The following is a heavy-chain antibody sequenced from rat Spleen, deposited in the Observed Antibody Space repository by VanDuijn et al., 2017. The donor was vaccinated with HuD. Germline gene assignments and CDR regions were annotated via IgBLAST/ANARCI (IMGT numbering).Heavy chain of an antibody. Sequence: EVQLVESGGGLVQPGRSMKLSCAASGFTFSNYGLAWVRQAPKKGLEWVAYISYDGSTTSYRDSVKGRFTVSRDNAKSTLYLQMDSLRSEDTATYYCARHPDYSNYFDYWGQGVMVTVSS. CDR1: GFTFSNYG. J-gene: IGHJ2*01. D-gene: IGHD1-1*01. CDR3: ARHPDYSNYFDY. CDR2: ISYDGSTT. V-gene: IGHV5-29*01.